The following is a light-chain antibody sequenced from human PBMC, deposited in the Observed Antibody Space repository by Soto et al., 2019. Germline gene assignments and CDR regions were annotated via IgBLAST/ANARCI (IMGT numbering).Light chain of an antibody. CDR3: QQYGTSPRM. CDR2: GAT. Sequence: EIVLTQSPGTLSLSPGETDALSCRASQSVSNNYLTWYQQKPGQAPRLLIYGATSRATGIPDRFSGSASWTDFTLTISRLEPEDFAVYYCQQYGTSPRMFGQGTKVDIK. J-gene: IGKJ1*01. CDR1: QSVSNNY. V-gene: IGKV3-20*01.